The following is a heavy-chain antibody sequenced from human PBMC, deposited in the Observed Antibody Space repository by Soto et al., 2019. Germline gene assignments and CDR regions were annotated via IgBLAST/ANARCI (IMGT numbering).Heavy chain of an antibody. CDR1: GGTFSSYT. V-gene: IGHV1-69*02. CDR2: IIPILGIA. D-gene: IGHD3-16*01. CDR3: ARAYSRDGLDY. Sequence: QVQLVQSGAEVKKPGSSVKVSCKASGGTFSSYTISWVRQAPGQGLEWMGRIIPILGIANYAQKFQGRVKITADKSKRTADMELSSLRTEDTAVYYCARAYSRDGLDYWGQGTLVTVSS. J-gene: IGHJ4*02.